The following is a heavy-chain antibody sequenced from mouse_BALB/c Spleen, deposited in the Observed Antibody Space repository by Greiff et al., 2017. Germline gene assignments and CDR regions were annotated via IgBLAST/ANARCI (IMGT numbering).Heavy chain of an antibody. Sequence: LQQPGSELVRPGASVKLSCKASGHTFTSYWMHWVKQRPGQGLEWIGNIYPGSGSTNYDEKFKSKATLTVDTSSSTAYMQLSSLTSEDSAVYYCTTLRLRAYWGQGTLVTVSA. J-gene: IGHJ3*01. CDR2: IYPGSGST. CDR1: GHTFTSYW. D-gene: IGHD1-2*01. V-gene: IGHV1S22*01. CDR3: TTLRLRAY.